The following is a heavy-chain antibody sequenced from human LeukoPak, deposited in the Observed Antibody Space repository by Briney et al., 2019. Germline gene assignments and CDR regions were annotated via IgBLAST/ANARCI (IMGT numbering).Heavy chain of an antibody. D-gene: IGHD3-10*01. CDR2: IIPIFGTA. Sequence: ASVNVSFKASGGTFSSYAISWVRQAPGQGLEVMGGIIPIFGTANYAQKFQGRVTITTDESTSTAYMELSSLRSEDTAVYYCARGFTMVREYAFDIWGQGTMVTVSS. V-gene: IGHV1-69*05. CDR1: GGTFSSYA. CDR3: ARGFTMVREYAFDI. J-gene: IGHJ3*02.